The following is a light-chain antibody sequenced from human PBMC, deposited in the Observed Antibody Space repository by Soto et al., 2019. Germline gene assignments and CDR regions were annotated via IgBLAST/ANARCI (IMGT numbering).Light chain of an antibody. J-gene: IGKJ1*01. CDR2: ETS. CDR3: QQYGSSPGT. CDR1: QSVRDSH. Sequence: IVFTQSPGTLSLSPGERATLSCRASQSVRDSHLAWYQQKPGQAPSLLIYETSSRATGIPDRFRGSGSGTEFALTITRVEPEDVAMYFCQQYGSSPGTFGQGTKVDIK. V-gene: IGKV3-20*01.